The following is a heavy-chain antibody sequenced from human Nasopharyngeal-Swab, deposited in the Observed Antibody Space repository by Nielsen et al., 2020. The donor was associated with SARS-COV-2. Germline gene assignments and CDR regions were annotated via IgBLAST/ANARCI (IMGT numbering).Heavy chain of an antibody. J-gene: IGHJ6*02. CDR3: AREEEVIAATPRSHYYGMDV. D-gene: IGHD2-15*01. CDR2: TSSDVTNK. Sequence: GSLRLSCAASGFTFSTYTMHWVRQAPGKGLEWVAVTSSDVTNKFYADSVRGRFTISRDDSKNTLYLQMNSLTAQDTAVYYCAREEEVIAATPRSHYYGMDVWGQGTTVTVSS. CDR1: GFTFSTYT. V-gene: IGHV3-30*04.